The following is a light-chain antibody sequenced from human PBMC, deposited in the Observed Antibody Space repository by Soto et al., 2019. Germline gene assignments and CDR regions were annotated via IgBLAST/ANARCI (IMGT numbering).Light chain of an antibody. J-gene: IGLJ1*01. CDR3: SSYTSSSTYA. CDR1: SSDVGGYNY. CDR2: EVS. Sequence: QSVLTQPASVSGSPGQSITISCTGTSSDVGGYNYVSWYQQHPGKAPKLMIYEVSNRPSGVSNRFSGSKSGNTASLTISGLQAEDEADYYCSSYTSSSTYAFATGTKVTVL. V-gene: IGLV2-14*01.